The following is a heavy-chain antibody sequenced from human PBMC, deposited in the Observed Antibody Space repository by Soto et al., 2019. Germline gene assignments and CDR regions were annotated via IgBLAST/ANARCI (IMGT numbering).Heavy chain of an antibody. D-gene: IGHD3-10*01. CDR2: ISAYNGNT. V-gene: IGHV1-18*04. CDR1: GYTFTSYG. Sequence: QVQLVQSGAEVKKPGASVKVSCKASGYTFTSYGISWVRQAPGQGLEWMGWISAYNGNTNYAQKLQGRVTMTTDTSTSTAYMELRSLRSDDTAVYYCARDSGLDILWFGESTTAGFFDYWGQGTLVTVSS. J-gene: IGHJ4*02. CDR3: ARDSGLDILWFGESTTAGFFDY.